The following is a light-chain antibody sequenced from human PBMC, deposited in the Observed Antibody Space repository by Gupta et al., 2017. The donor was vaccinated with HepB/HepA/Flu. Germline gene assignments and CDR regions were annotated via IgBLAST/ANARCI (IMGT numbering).Light chain of an antibody. CDR3: SSYTSSSTLV. J-gene: IGLJ2*01. Sequence: QSALPQPASVSGSPGQWITISCTGTSSDVGGYNYVSWYQQHPGKAPKLMIYDVSKRPSGVSNRFSGSKSSNTASLTISGLQAEDEADYYFSSYTSSSTLVFGGGTKLTVL. CDR1: SSDVGGYNY. V-gene: IGLV2-14*01. CDR2: DVS.